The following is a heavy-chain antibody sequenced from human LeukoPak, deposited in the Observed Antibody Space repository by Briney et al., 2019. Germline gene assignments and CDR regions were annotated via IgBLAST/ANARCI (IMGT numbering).Heavy chain of an antibody. Sequence: GGSLRPSCAASGFTFSSYWMSWVRQAPGKGLEWVANIKQDGSEKYYVDSVKGRFTISRDNAKNSLYLQMNSLRAEDTAVYYCARVIIRGIIVGALDYWGQGTLVTVSS. D-gene: IGHD1-26*01. CDR3: ARVIIRGIIVGALDY. J-gene: IGHJ4*02. V-gene: IGHV3-7*01. CDR1: GFTFSSYW. CDR2: IKQDGSEK.